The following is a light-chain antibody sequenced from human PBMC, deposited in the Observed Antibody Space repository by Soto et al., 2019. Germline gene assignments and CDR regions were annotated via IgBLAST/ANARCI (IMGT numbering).Light chain of an antibody. CDR1: QSVSSNH. Sequence: DIVLTQSPGTLSLSPGERATLSCRASQSVSSNHLAWYQQKPGQAPRLLIYGGSSRATGIPVRFSGSGSETDFTLTITRLEPEDFAMYYCQQYSRSRTFGQGTKVDI. V-gene: IGKV3-20*01. CDR2: GGS. CDR3: QQYSRSRT. J-gene: IGKJ1*01.